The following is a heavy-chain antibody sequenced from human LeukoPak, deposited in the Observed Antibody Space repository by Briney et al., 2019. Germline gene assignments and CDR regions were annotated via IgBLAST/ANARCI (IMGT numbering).Heavy chain of an antibody. CDR3: ARARRWNAAVEGWWFDP. Sequence: PSETLSLTCTVPGGSISNNYWSWIPQSPVKRLEWIGFIYYSGSTNYNPSPKSRATIPVDTSKIQFSLKLSSVTAADTAVYYGARARRWNAAVEGWWFDPWGQGTLVTVSS. CDR1: GGSISNNY. J-gene: IGHJ5*02. CDR2: IYYSGST. D-gene: IGHD1-1*01. V-gene: IGHV4-59*01.